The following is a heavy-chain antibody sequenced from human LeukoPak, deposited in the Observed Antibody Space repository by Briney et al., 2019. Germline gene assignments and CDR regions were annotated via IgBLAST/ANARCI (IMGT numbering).Heavy chain of an antibody. CDR2: INPSGGST. CDR3: ARDRNYGDYSRVCMDY. CDR1: GYTFTSYY. Sequence: ASVKVSCKASGYTFTSYYMHWVRQAPGQGLEWMGIINPSGGSTSYGQKFQGRVTMTRDTSTSTVYMELSSLRSEDTAVYYCARDRNYGDYSRVCMDYWGQGTLVTVSS. V-gene: IGHV1-46*01. J-gene: IGHJ4*02. D-gene: IGHD4-17*01.